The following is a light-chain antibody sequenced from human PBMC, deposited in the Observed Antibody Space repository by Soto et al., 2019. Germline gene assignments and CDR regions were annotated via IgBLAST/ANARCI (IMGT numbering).Light chain of an antibody. Sequence: DIQMTQSPSSLSASVGDRVTITCRASQDISNFLVWYQQKPGKVPKLLIYASTTLPSGVPSLFSGSGFGTDFTLTIRSLQPEDVATYYCQKYDSAPRTFGQGTKVEIK. J-gene: IGKJ1*01. CDR3: QKYDSAPRT. CDR2: AST. CDR1: QDISNF. V-gene: IGKV1-27*01.